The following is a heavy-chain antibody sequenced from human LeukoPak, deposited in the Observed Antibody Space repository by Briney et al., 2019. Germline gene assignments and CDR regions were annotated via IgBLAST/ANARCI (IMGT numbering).Heavy chain of an antibody. CDR1: GFTFSNYA. Sequence: GGSLRLSCSASGFTFSNYAMHWVRQAPGKGLEYVSAISSNGGSTYYADSVKGRFTISRDNSKNTLYLQMSSLRAEDTAVYNCLKDRSGYSSSWYGRWNWFDPWGQGTLVTVSS. CDR2: ISSNGGST. D-gene: IGHD6-13*01. V-gene: IGHV3-64D*06. J-gene: IGHJ5*02. CDR3: LKDRSGYSSSWYGRWNWFDP.